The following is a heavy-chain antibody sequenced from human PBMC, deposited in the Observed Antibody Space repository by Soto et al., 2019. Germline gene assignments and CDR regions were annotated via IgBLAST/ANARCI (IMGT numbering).Heavy chain of an antibody. CDR2: MNPNSGNT. Sequence: QVQLVQSGAEVKKPGASVKVSCKASGYTFTSYDITWVRQANGQGLEWMGWMNPNSGNTGYAQKFQGRVTMTRNTSISTAYMELSSLRSEDTAVYYCARAPPRMATGGGAFDYWGQGTLVTVSS. CDR1: GYTFTSYD. J-gene: IGHJ4*02. CDR3: ARAPPRMATGGGAFDY. D-gene: IGHD5-12*01. V-gene: IGHV1-8*01.